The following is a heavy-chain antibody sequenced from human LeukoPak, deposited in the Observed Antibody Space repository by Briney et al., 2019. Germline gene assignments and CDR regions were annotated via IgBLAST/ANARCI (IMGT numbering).Heavy chain of an antibody. CDR1: GFIFSTYT. CDR3: VGDQVDDTGYLR. D-gene: IGHD5-12*01. Sequence: GGSLRLSCSASGFIFSTYTMYWVRQAPGKGLEYVSVINGDGRTTYYIDSVKGRFTISRDNSKNTLYLRMSSLRADDTAVYYCVGDQVDDTGYLRWGQGTRVTVSA. CDR2: INGDGRTT. J-gene: IGHJ4*02. V-gene: IGHV3-64D*06.